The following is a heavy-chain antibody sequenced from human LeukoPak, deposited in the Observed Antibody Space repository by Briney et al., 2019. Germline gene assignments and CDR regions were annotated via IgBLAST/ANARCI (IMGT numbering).Heavy chain of an antibody. CDR1: GYTFTSYG. CDR3: ARDPGGTGPYYFDY. J-gene: IGHJ4*02. V-gene: IGHV1-18*01. Sequence: ASVKVSCKASGYTFTSYGISWVRQAPGQGLEWMGWISAYDGKTNYAQKFQGRVTITTDTSTSTACMELSSLRSDDTAVYYCARDPGGTGPYYFDYWGQGTLVTVSS. CDR2: ISAYDGKT. D-gene: IGHD1-1*01.